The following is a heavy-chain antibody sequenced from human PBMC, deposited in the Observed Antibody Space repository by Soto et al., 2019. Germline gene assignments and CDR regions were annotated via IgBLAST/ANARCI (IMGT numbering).Heavy chain of an antibody. J-gene: IGHJ6*02. CDR2: INPNSGGT. V-gene: IGHV1-2*02. Sequence: QVQLVQSGAEVKKPGASVKVSCKASGYTFTGYYMHWVRQAPGQGLEWMGWINPNSGGTNYAQKFKGRVTMTRDTSISTAYMELSRLRSDDTAVYYCAKDVAPQPPHYYYGMDVWGQGTTVTVSS. CDR1: GYTFTGYY. CDR3: AKDVAPQPPHYYYGMDV. D-gene: IGHD6-13*01.